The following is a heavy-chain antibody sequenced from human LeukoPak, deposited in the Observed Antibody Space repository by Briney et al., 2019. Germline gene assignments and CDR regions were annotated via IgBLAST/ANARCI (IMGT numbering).Heavy chain of an antibody. CDR1: GFMFSGYS. D-gene: IGHD1-26*01. CDR3: ARDRWELRGEFVY. Sequence: GGSLRLSCAASGFMFSGYSMNWVRQAPGKGLGWVSSIGSSSSSIYYADSVKGRFTISRDNAKNSLYLQMNSLRAEDTAVYYCARDRWELRGEFVYWGQGTLVTVSS. CDR2: IGSSSSSI. V-gene: IGHV3-21*01. J-gene: IGHJ4*02.